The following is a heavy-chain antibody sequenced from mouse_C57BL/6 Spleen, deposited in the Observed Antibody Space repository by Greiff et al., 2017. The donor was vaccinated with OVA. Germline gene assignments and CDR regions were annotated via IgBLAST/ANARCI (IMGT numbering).Heavy chain of an antibody. V-gene: IGHV1-9*01. CDR1: GYKFTGYW. D-gene: IGHD2-5*01. Sequence: VQLQESGAELMKPGASVKLSCKATGYKFTGYWIEWVKQRPGHGLEWIGEILPGSGSTNYNEKFKGNATFTANTSSNTAYMQLSSLTTEYSSIYYCARSGSNYVIWFAYWGQGTLVTVSA. CDR2: ILPGSGST. CDR3: ARSGSNYVIWFAY. J-gene: IGHJ3*01.